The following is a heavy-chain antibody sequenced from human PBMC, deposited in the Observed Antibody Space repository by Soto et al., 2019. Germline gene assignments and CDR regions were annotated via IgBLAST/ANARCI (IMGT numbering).Heavy chain of an antibody. CDR1: GVSVNSYM. Sequence: PGCSLKLCSAASGVSVNSYMMNWTRKATGKGLEWVSSISSSSSYIYYADSVKGRFTISRDNAKNSLYLQMNSLRAGDTAVYYCARDLSFWSGSGMDVWGQATTVTVYS. CDR3: ARDLSFWSGSGMDV. D-gene: IGHD3-3*01. CDR2: ISSSSSYI. J-gene: IGHJ6*01. V-gene: IGHV3-21*01.